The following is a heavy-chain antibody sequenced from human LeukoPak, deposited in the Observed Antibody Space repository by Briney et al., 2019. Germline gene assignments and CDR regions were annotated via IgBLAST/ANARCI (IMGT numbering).Heavy chain of an antibody. Sequence: GASVKVSCNASGYTFSNYAIHWVRQAPGQRPEWMGWINADNGNTKYSQYFQDRITISRDTSASTAYMELRSPRSEDKAVYYCARGRGTGGSDRDFSFYYYMDVWGTGTTVIVSS. CDR2: INADNGNT. D-gene: IGHD2-21*02. V-gene: IGHV1-3*03. J-gene: IGHJ6*03. CDR3: ARGRGTGGSDRDFSFYYYMDV. CDR1: GYTFSNYA.